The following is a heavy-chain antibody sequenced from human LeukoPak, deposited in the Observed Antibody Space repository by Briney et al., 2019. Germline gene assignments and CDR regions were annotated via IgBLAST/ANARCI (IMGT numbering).Heavy chain of an antibody. J-gene: IGHJ6*02. CDR2: MNPNSGNT. V-gene: IGHV1-8*01. CDR1: GYTFTSYD. Sequence: GASVKVSCKASGYTFTSYDINWVRQATGQGLEWMGWMNPNSGNTGYAQKFQGRVTMTRNTSISTAYMELSSLRSEDTDVYYCARVYSSSWYYYYGMDVWGQGTTVTVSS. CDR3: ARVYSSSWYYYYGMDV. D-gene: IGHD6-13*01.